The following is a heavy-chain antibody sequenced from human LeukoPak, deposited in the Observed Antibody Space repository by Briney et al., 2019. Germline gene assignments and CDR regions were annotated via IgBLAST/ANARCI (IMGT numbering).Heavy chain of an antibody. CDR2: ISISGGST. J-gene: IGHJ4*02. V-gene: IGHV3-23*01. D-gene: IGHD2-2*01. CDR3: AKEEVPNDY. Sequence: SGVSLRLSCEVCGFTLSNSAMRGVPRARGRGLEWVSGISISGGSTYYAASVKGRFTISRDNSKNTVYMQLKSLRAEDTAVYYCAKEEVPNDYWGQGTLVTVSS. CDR1: GFTLSNSA.